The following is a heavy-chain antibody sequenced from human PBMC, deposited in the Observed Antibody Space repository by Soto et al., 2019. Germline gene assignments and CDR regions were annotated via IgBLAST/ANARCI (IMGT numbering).Heavy chain of an antibody. CDR3: ATLTPTTGYGDY. CDR1: GFTFSSYG. D-gene: IGHD4-17*01. V-gene: IGHV3-30*03. J-gene: IGHJ4*02. Sequence: QVQLVESVGGVVQPGRSLRLSCAASGFTFSSYGMHWVRQAPGKGLEWVAVISYDGSNKYYADSVKGRFTISRDNSKNTLYLQMNSLRAEDTAVYYCATLTPTTGYGDYWGQGTLVTVSS. CDR2: ISYDGSNK.